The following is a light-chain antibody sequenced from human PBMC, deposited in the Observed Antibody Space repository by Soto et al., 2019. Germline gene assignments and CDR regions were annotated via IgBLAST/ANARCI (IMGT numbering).Light chain of an antibody. Sequence: DIQMTQSPASLSASVGDRVTITCRASQGIRSDLGWYQQKPGEAPRRLIYAASSLQSGVPSRFSGSGSGTEFTLTISSLQPEDFATYYYLQHNTYPPTFGRGTRVEIK. V-gene: IGKV1-17*01. CDR2: AAS. J-gene: IGKJ4*02. CDR1: QGIRSD. CDR3: LQHNTYPPT.